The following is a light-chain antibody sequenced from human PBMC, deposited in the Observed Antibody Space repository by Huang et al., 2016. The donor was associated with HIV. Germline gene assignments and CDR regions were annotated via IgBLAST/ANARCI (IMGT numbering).Light chain of an antibody. CDR1: QGISNS. Sequence: DIQMTQSPSSLSASVGDRVTITCRASQGISNSLAWYQQKPGKAPKLLVSGASRLETGVPSRISGSASGTDYTLTISSLQPEDFASYYCQQYYSTRGTFGQGTKVEIK. J-gene: IGKJ1*01. CDR3: QQYYSTRGT. V-gene: IGKV1-NL1*01. CDR2: GAS.